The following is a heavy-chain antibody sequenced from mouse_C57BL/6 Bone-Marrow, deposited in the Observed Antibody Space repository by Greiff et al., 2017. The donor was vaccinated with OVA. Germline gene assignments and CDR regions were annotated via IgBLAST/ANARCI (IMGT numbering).Heavy chain of an antibody. V-gene: IGHV1-26*01. CDR1: GYTFTDYY. CDR3: ARRDITTVVASYYFDY. J-gene: IGHJ2*01. Sequence: VQLQQSGPELVKPGASVKISCKASGYTFTDYYMNWVKQSHGKSLEWIGDINPNNGGTSYNQKFKGKATLTVDKSSSTAYMELRSLTSEDSAVYYCARRDITTVVASYYFDYWGQGTTLTVSS. CDR2: INPNNGGT. D-gene: IGHD1-1*01.